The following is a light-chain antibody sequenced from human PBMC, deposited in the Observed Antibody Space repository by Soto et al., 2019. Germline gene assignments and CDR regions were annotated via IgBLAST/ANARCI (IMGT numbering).Light chain of an antibody. V-gene: IGLV1-47*01. Sequence: QSVLTQPPSASGTPGQRVIISCSGSSSDIGTNYVSWYQHLPGTAPKLLIYRKNQRPSGVPDRFSASKSGTSASLAINGLRSEDEADYYCAAWDDSLSVYVFGPGTKLTVL. CDR2: RKN. CDR3: AAWDDSLSVYV. CDR1: SSDIGTNY. J-gene: IGLJ1*01.